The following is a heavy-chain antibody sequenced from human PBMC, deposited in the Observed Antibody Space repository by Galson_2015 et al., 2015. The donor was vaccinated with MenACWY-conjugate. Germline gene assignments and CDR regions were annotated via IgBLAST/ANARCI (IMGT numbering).Heavy chain of an antibody. CDR2: VYPGDSDT. D-gene: IGHD6-13*01. CDR1: GYSFTNYW. V-gene: IGHV5-51*01. J-gene: IGHJ5*01. CDR3: ARHRRRLAAAGGLDS. Sequence: QSGAEVKKPGESLRISCKGAGYSFTNYWIAWVRQMPGQGPEYMGIVYPGDSDTRYSPSFQGQVTFSADKSVSTVYLQWSSLRASDTAIYYCARHRRRLAAAGGLDSWGQGTLVTVSP.